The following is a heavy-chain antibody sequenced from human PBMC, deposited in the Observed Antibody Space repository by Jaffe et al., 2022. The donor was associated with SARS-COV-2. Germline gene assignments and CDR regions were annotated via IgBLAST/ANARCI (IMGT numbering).Heavy chain of an antibody. V-gene: IGHV3-64D*06. CDR2: ISSKGDST. CDR3: VKWGVGGGIPVTATNFYYGMEV. Sequence: EVQLGESGGGLVQPGGSLRLSCSASGFTFSNFAMHWVRQAPGKGLEYVSAISSKGDSTYYADSVKGRFVISRDNTKNTLYLQMSSLRAEDTAVYYCVKWGVGGGIPVTATNFYYGMEVRGQGTTVTVSS. J-gene: IGHJ6*02. D-gene: IGHD6-19*01. CDR1: GFTFSNFA.